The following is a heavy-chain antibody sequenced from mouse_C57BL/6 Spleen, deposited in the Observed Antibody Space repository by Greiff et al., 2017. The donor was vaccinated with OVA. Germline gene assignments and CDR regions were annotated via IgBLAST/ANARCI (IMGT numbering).Heavy chain of an antibody. D-gene: IGHD2-3*01. CDR2: ISSGSSTI. J-gene: IGHJ3*01. CDR3: ARGDGYYGSY. V-gene: IGHV5-17*01. CDR1: GFTFSDYG. Sequence: DVKLVESGGGLVKPGGSLKLSCAASGFTFSDYGMHWVRQAPEKGLEWVAYISSGSSTISYADTVKGRFTISRDNAKNTLFLQMTSLRSEDTAMYYCARGDGYYGSYWGQGTLVTVSA.